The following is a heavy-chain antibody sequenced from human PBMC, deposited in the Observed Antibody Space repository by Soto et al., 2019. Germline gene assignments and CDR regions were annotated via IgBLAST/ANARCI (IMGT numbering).Heavy chain of an antibody. D-gene: IGHD3-3*01. Sequence: SETLSLTCTVSGGSISSGDYYWSWIRQPPGKGLELIGYIYYSGSTYYNPSLKSRVTISVDTSKNQFSLKLSSVTAADTAVYYCARGRFLEWLLSGWFDPWGQGTLVTVS. CDR1: GGSISSGDYY. V-gene: IGHV4-30-4*01. CDR3: ARGRFLEWLLSGWFDP. CDR2: IYYSGST. J-gene: IGHJ5*02.